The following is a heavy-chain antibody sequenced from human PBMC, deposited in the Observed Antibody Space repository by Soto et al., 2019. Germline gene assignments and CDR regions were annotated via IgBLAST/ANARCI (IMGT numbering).Heavy chain of an antibody. CDR2: IYPGDSDA. CDR3: ARLLAVAGTIPYYYYGMDV. D-gene: IGHD6-19*01. Sequence: GASLKISCKGSGYSFTSYWIGWVRQMPGKGLEWMGIIYPGDSDARYSPSFQGQVTISADKSISTAYLQWSSLKASDTAMYYCARLLAVAGTIPYYYYGMDVWGQGTTVTVSS. CDR1: GYSFTSYW. V-gene: IGHV5-51*01. J-gene: IGHJ6*02.